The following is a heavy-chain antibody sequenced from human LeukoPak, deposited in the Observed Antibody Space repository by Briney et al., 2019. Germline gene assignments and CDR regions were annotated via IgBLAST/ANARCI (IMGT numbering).Heavy chain of an antibody. CDR3: AKDPLVRGVIITAGY. CDR2: ISGSGGST. D-gene: IGHD3-10*01. V-gene: IGHV3-23*01. CDR1: GFTFSSYG. J-gene: IGHJ4*02. Sequence: GGSLRLSCAASGFTFSSYGMSWVRQAPGKGLEWVSAISGSGGSTYYADSVKGRFTISRDNSKNTLYLQMNSLRAEDTAVYYCAKDPLVRGVIITAGYWGQGTLVTVSS.